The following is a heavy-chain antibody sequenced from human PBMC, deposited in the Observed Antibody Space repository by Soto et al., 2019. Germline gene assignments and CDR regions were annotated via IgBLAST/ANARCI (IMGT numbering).Heavy chain of an antibody. Sequence: SETLSLTCIVSGGSISSVDYYWSWIRQPPGKGLEWIGYIYYSGSTYYNPSLKSRVTISVDTSKDQFSLKLSSVTAADTAVYYCARDFPWYYYDSSGGYWGQGTLVTVSS. V-gene: IGHV4-30-4*01. CDR1: GGSISSVDYY. D-gene: IGHD3-22*01. J-gene: IGHJ4*02. CDR3: ARDFPWYYYDSSGGY. CDR2: IYYSGST.